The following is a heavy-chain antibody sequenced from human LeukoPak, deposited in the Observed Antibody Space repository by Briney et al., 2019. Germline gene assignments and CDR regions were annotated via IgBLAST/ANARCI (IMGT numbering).Heavy chain of an antibody. CDR2: INPNSGGT. CDR3: ASGRSSGSYFGEVGY. CDR1: GYTFTGYH. J-gene: IGHJ4*02. D-gene: IGHD1-26*01. Sequence: ASVKVSCKASGYTFTGYHMHWVRQAPGLGLEWMGWINPNSGGTNYAQKFQGRVTMTRDTSISTAYMELSRLRSDDTAVYYCASGRSSGSYFGEVGYWGQGTLVTVSS. V-gene: IGHV1-2*02.